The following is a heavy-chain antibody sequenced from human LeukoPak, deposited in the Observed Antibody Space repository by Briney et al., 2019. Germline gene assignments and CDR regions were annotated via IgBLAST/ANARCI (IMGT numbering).Heavy chain of an antibody. J-gene: IGHJ4*02. Sequence: PGGSLRLSCAASGFTFSSSAMSWVRQVPGEGREWVSGIGASGDSTNYADTVRGRFTISRHNSQNTLYVQTNSLRDEATGLYYCAKDQWWESPDYLDSWGQGTLVPVSS. CDR1: GFTFSSSA. CDR2: IGASGDST. V-gene: IGHV3-23*01. CDR3: AKDQWWESPDYLDS. D-gene: IGHD2-15*01.